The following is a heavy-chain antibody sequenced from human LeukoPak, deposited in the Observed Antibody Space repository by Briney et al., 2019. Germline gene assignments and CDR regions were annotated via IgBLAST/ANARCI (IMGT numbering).Heavy chain of an antibody. V-gene: IGHV1-8*03. J-gene: IGHJ4*01. CDR1: GYTFTSHD. CDR2: MNPNSGNT. Sequence: ASVKVPCKASGYTFTSHDINWVRQATGQGLEWMGWMNPNSGNTVYAQKFQGRVTITRNTSISTAYMELSSLTSEDTAVYYCARVGATALFYFDSWGHGTLVTVSS. D-gene: IGHD1-26*01. CDR3: ARVGATALFYFDS.